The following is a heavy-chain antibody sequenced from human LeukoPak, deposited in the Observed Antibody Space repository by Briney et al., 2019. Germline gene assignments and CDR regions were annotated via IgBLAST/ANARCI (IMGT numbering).Heavy chain of an antibody. CDR1: GGSISSYY. D-gene: IGHD1-26*01. CDR2: IYYSGST. V-gene: IGHV4-59*12. J-gene: IGHJ4*02. CDR3: VRVFGSYYFFDY. Sequence: KSSETLSLTCTVSGGSISSYYWSWIRQPPGKGLEWIGYIYYSGSTNYNPSLKSRVTISVDTSKNQFSLNLSSVTAADTAVYYCVRVFGSYYFFDYWGQGSLVTVSP.